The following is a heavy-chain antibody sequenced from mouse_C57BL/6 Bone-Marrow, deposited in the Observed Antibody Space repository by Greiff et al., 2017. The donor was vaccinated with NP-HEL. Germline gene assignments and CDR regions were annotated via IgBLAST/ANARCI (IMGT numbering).Heavy chain of an antibody. CDR3: ARQAASYAMDY. V-gene: IGHV5-6*02. Sequence: DVKLLESGGDLVKPGGSLKLSCAASGFTFSSYGMSWVRQTPDKRLEWVATISSGGSYTYYPDSVKGRFTISRDNAKNTLYLQMSSLKSEDTAMYYCARQAASYAMDYWGQGTSVTVSS. CDR2: ISSGGSYT. J-gene: IGHJ4*01. CDR1: GFTFSSYG. D-gene: IGHD6-2*01.